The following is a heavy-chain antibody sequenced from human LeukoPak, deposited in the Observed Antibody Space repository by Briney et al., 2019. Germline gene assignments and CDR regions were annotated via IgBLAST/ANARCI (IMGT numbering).Heavy chain of an antibody. CDR2: INPNSGGT. J-gene: IGHJ4*02. Sequence: ASVKVSCKASGYTFTGYYMHWVRQAPGQGLEWMGWINPNSGGTNYAQKFQGRVTMTRDTSISTAYMELSRLRSDDTAVYYCVTISSSWYVEIDYWGQGTLVTVSS. V-gene: IGHV1-2*02. CDR1: GYTFTGYY. D-gene: IGHD6-13*01. CDR3: VTISSSWYVEIDY.